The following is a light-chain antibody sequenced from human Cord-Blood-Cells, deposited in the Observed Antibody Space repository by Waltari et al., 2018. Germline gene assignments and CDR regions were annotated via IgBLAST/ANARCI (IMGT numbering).Light chain of an antibody. V-gene: IGLV2-23*01. CDR1: SSAFRSYNL. Sequence: QSALTQPASVSGSPGQSITIPCTGTSSAFRSYNLVSWYTQHPGKAPKLMIYEGSKRPSGVSKRFSGSKSGNTASLTISGLQAEDEADYYCCSYAGSSTWVFGGGTKLTVL. CDR2: EGS. CDR3: CSYAGSSTWV. J-gene: IGLJ3*02.